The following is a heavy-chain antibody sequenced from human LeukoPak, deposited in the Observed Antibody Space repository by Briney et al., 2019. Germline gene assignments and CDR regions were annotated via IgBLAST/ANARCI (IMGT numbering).Heavy chain of an antibody. V-gene: IGHV3-30*02. CDR2: IRYDGSDK. D-gene: IGHD1-26*01. J-gene: IGHJ4*02. Sequence: GGSLRLSCEASGFTFSSSGMHWVRQPPGKGLEWVAYIRYDGSDKYYGDSVKGRFTISRDNSKKTLSLQMNTLTLADTAVYYCVRVSTVGASVFDFWGQGTMVTVSS. CDR3: VRVSTVGASVFDF. CDR1: GFTFSSSG.